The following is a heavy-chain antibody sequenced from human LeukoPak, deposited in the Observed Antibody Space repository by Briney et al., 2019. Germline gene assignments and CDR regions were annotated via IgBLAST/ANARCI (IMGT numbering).Heavy chain of an antibody. D-gene: IGHD2-2*01. Sequence: GGSLRLSCAASGFTFSTYWMHWVRQAPGKGLEWVSYISSSSSTIYYADSVKGRFTISRDNAKNSLYLQMNSLRAEDTAVYYCARDRTVPGVPYNWFDPWGQGTLVTVSS. CDR2: ISSSSSTI. CDR1: GFTFSTYW. V-gene: IGHV3-48*01. J-gene: IGHJ5*02. CDR3: ARDRTVPGVPYNWFDP.